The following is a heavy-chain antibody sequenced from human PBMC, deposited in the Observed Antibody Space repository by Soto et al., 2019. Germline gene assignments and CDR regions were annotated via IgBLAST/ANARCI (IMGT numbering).Heavy chain of an antibody. CDR2: ISGSGGST. D-gene: IGHD1-7*01. Sequence: GGTLRLSCAASRFTFSSYAMSWVRQAPGKGLEWVSAISGSGGSTYYADSMKGRFTISRDNSKNTLYLQMNSLRAEDTAVYYCANDLELPSYYYYMDVWGKGTTVTVSS. J-gene: IGHJ6*03. CDR1: RFTFSSYA. V-gene: IGHV3-23*01. CDR3: ANDLELPSYYYYMDV.